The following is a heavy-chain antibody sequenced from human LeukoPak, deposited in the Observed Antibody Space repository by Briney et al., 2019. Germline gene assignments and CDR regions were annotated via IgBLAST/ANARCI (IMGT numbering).Heavy chain of an antibody. J-gene: IGHJ4*02. Sequence: SQTLSLTCAISGDSVSSNSAAWNWIRQSPSRGLEWLGRTYYRSKWFNDYAGSVKSRIIINPDTSRNQFSLQLNSVTPEDTAVYYCARDSDGGGKTCFDCWGQGILVTVSS. CDR1: GDSVSSNSAA. CDR2: TYYRSKWFN. D-gene: IGHD4-23*01. CDR3: ARDSDGGGKTCFDC. V-gene: IGHV6-1*01.